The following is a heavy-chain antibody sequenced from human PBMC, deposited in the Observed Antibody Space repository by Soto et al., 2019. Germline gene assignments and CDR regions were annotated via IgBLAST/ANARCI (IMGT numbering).Heavy chain of an antibody. Sequence: EVQLLESGGDLVQPGGSLRLSCAVSGFTFSDYAMSWLRQAPGKGLEWVSGISGGGAHTYYAASVKGRFIISRDNSKDTVYLQMNSLRVDDTAVYYCAKKIPRGGGITFYFDSWGQGTLVTASS. CDR1: GFTFSDYA. CDR2: ISGGGAHT. CDR3: AKKIPRGGGITFYFDS. J-gene: IGHJ4*02. V-gene: IGHV3-23*01. D-gene: IGHD3-16*01.